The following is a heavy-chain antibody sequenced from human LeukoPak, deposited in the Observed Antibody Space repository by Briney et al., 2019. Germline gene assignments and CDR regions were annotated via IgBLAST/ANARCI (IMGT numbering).Heavy chain of an antibody. CDR3: ARGYSYGSDYYYGMDV. CDR2: ISGYNGNT. Sequence: ASVCPSRKASGYTFTSYGVSWVRQAPGQGLEWMGWISGYNGNTKYAQKVQGRVTMTTDTSTGTAYMELRSLRSDDTAVYYCARGYSYGSDYYYGMDVWGQESKLSVSS. D-gene: IGHD5-18*01. J-gene: IGHJ6*02. CDR1: GYTFTSYG. V-gene: IGHV1-18*01.